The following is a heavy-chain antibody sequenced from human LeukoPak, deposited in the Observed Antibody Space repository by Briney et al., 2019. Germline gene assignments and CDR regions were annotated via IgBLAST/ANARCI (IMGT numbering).Heavy chain of an antibody. Sequence: KPSETLSLTCTVSGGSINSRSYFWGWIRQPPGKGLEWIGSIFYSGSTYYNPSLKSRVTISVDTSKNQFSLKLSSVTAADTAVYYCASTTPSSGWQLDYWGQGTLVTVSS. CDR2: IFYSGST. CDR3: ASTTPSSGWQLDY. J-gene: IGHJ4*02. CDR1: GGSINSRSYF. D-gene: IGHD6-19*01. V-gene: IGHV4-39*07.